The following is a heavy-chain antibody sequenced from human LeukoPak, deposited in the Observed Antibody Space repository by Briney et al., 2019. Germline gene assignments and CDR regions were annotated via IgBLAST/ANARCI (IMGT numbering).Heavy chain of an antibody. D-gene: IGHD2-21*02. J-gene: IGHJ4*02. Sequence: GGSLRLSCAASGFTFSSYWMSWVRQAPGKGLEWVANIKQDGSEKYYVDSVKGRFTISRDNAKNSLYLQMNSLRAEDTAVYYCARDGLRRPPTPYCGGDCPLDYWGQGTLVSVSS. V-gene: IGHV3-7*01. CDR2: IKQDGSEK. CDR3: ARDGLRRPPTPYCGGDCPLDY. CDR1: GFTFSSYW.